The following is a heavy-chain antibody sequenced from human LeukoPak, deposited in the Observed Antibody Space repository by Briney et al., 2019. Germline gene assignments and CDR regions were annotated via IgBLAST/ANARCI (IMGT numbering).Heavy chain of an antibody. CDR1: GGTFSSYA. V-gene: IGHV1-69*05. CDR2: IIPIFGTA. CDR3: ASLSDFKLAFDI. D-gene: IGHD3-3*01. J-gene: IGHJ3*02. Sequence: VASVKVSCKASGGTFSSYAISWVRQAPGQGLEWMGRIIPIFGTANYAQKSQGRVTITTDESTSTAYMELSSLRSEDTAVYYCASLSDFKLAFDIWGQGTMVTVSS.